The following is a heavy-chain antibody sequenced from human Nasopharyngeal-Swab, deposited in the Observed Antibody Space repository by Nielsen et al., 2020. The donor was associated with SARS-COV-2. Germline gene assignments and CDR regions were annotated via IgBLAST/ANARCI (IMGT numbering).Heavy chain of an antibody. V-gene: IGHV4-34*01. Sequence: SEPLSPPCAAYGGSSSGYYWSWIRQPPGKGLEWIGEINHSGSTNYNPSLKSRVTISVDTSKNQFSLKLSSVTAADTAVYYCAGGGGVGATPAPNAFDYWGQGTLVTVSS. CDR1: GGSSSGYY. J-gene: IGHJ4*02. CDR3: AGGGGVGATPAPNAFDY. CDR2: INHSGST. D-gene: IGHD1-26*01.